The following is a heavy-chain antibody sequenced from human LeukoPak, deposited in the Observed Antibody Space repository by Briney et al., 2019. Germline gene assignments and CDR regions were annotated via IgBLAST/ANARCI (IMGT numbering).Heavy chain of an antibody. CDR1: GFTFSSYS. J-gene: IGHJ4*02. CDR2: ISSSSSYI. CDR3: ASPEGGSYSFDY. Sequence: PGGSLRLSCAASGFTFSSYSMNWVRQAPGKGLEWVSSISSSSSYIYYADSVKGRFTISRDNAKNSLYLQMNSLRAEDTAVYYCASPEGGSYSFDYWGQGTLVTVSS. V-gene: IGHV3-21*01. D-gene: IGHD1-26*01.